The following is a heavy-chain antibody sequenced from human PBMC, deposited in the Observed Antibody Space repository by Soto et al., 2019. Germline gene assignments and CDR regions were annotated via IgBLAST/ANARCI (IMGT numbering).Heavy chain of an antibody. CDR3: ARDQGEGIAAGGKKYYYGKDV. Sequence: LRLSCAASGFTVSSNYMSWVRQAPGKGLEWVSVIYSGGSTYYADSVKGRFTISRDNSKNTLYLQMNSLRAEDTAVYYCARDQGEGIAAGGKKYYYGKDVWAQGTTVTVSS. V-gene: IGHV3-53*01. CDR2: IYSGGST. D-gene: IGHD6-13*01. CDR1: GFTVSSNY. J-gene: IGHJ6*02.